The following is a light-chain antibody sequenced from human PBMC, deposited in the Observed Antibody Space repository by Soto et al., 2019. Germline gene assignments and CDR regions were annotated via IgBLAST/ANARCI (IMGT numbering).Light chain of an antibody. CDR1: SSDVGGYNY. V-gene: IGLV2-8*01. J-gene: IGLJ1*01. CDR2: EVS. CDR3: SSYAGSNYYV. Sequence: QSALTQPPSASGSPGQSVTISCTGTSSDVGGYNYVSWYQQHPGKAPKLMIYEVSKRPSGVPDRFSGSKSGNTASLTDSGLQAEDEADYYCSSYAGSNYYVFGTGTKLTVL.